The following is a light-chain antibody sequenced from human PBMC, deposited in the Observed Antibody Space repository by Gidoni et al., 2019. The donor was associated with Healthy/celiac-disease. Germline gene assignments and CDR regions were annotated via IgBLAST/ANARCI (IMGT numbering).Light chain of an antibody. CDR2: GAS. CDR3: QQYNNWWT. J-gene: IGKJ1*01. CDR1: QRVSSN. Sequence: EIVMTQSPATLSVSPGERANLSCRASQRVSSNLAWYQQKPGQAPRLLIYGASTRATGIPARFSGSGSGTEFTLTISSLQSEDFAVYYCQQYNNWWTFGQGTKVEIK. V-gene: IGKV3-15*01.